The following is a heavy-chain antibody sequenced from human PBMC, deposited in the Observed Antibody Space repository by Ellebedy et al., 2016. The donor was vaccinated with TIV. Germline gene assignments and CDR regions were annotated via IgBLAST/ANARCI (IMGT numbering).Heavy chain of an antibody. J-gene: IGHJ4*02. CDR1: GYSFTSYA. D-gene: IGHD3-10*01. CDR2: INPSGGST. V-gene: IGHV1-46*04. CDR3: ARDLCMRRITMVRGVIGY. Sequence: ASVKVSCKASGYSFTSYAIGWVRQAPGQGLEWMGIINPSGGSTSYAQKLQGRVTMTRDTSTSTVYMELSSLRSEDTAVYYCARDLCMRRITMVRGVIGYWGQGTLVTVSS.